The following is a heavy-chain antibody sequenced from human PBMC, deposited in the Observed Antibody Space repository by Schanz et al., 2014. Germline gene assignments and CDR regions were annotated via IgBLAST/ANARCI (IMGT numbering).Heavy chain of an antibody. CDR2: INSNTGNP. CDR3: ARGRGGNTGXXXXXX. CDR1: GYTFTTYA. Sequence: QVQLVQSGSELKKPGASVNISCKASGYTFTTYALNWVRQAPGQGLEWMGWINSNTGNPTYAPAFTGRFVFSLDTXXXXXYLQIIGLXXXXXXXXXCARGRGGNTGXXXXXXWGXGTXXXVSS. V-gene: IGHV7-4-1*02. J-gene: IGHJ4*02. D-gene: IGHD5-12*01.